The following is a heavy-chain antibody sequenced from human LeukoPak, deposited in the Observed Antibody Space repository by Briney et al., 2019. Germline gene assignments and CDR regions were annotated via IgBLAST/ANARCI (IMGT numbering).Heavy chain of an antibody. D-gene: IGHD1-26*01. CDR1: GFTLSSAY. J-gene: IGHJ5*02. CDR3: TTTIVGVTTWFDP. Sequence: GGSLRLSCAASGFTLSSAYMSWVRQAPGKGLEWVGRIKNKTNGGTTDYAAPVKGRFTISRDDSKNKLYLQMNSLKTEDTAVYYCTTTIVGVTTWFDPWGQGTLVTVSS. CDR2: IKNKTNGGTT. V-gene: IGHV3-15*01.